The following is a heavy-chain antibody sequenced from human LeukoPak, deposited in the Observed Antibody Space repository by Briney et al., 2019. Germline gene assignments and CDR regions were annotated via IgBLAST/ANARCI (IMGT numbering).Heavy chain of an antibody. Sequence: ASVKVSCRASGGTFSSYSISWVRQAPGQGLEWMGRIIPMIGTPNYAQKFQGKITISADKSTSTAYMEMSSLRSEDTAVYYCARRHAYNYEAFDMWGQGTMVTVSS. J-gene: IGHJ3*02. CDR1: GGTFSSYS. CDR2: IIPMIGTP. D-gene: IGHD5-24*01. CDR3: ARRHAYNYEAFDM. V-gene: IGHV1-69*08.